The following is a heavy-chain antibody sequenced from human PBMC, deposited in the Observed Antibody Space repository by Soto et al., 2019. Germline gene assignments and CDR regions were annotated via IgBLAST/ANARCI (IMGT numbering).Heavy chain of an antibody. J-gene: IGHJ4*01. CDR1: GYSISSGYY. CDR2: IYHSGST. CDR3: ARVQHIVVVTAMSGYFVY. D-gene: IGHD2-21*02. Sequence: SETLSLTCAVSGYSISSGYYWGWIRQPPGKGLEWIGSIYHSGSTYYNPSLKSRVTISVDTSKNQFSLKLSSVTAADTAVYDFARVQHIVVVTAMSGYFVYWGPGTLLNVSS. V-gene: IGHV4-38-2*01.